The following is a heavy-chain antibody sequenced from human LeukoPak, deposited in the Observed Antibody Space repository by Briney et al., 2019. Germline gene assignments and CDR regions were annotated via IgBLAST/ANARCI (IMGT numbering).Heavy chain of an antibody. CDR1: GGSFSGYY. V-gene: IGHV4-34*01. Sequence: SETLSLTCAVYGGSFSGYYWSWIRQPPGKGLEWIGEINHSGSTNYNPSLKSRVTISVDTSKNQFSLKLSSVTAADTAVYYCASSQYYYDSSGYTIDYWGQGTLVTVSS. D-gene: IGHD3-22*01. CDR3: ASSQYYYDSSGYTIDY. CDR2: INHSGST. J-gene: IGHJ4*02.